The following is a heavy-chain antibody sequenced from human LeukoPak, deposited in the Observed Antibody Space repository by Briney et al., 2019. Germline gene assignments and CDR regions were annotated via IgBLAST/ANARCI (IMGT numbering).Heavy chain of an antibody. CDR2: ISGSGGST. D-gene: IGHD6-19*01. V-gene: IGHV3-23*01. Sequence: GGSLRLSCAASGFTFSSYGMSWVRQAPGKGLEWVSAISGSGGSTYYADSVKGRFTISRDNSKNTLYLQMNSLRAEDTAVYYCAKDRGPHSSGPRDAFDIWGQGTMVTVSS. CDR3: AKDRGPHSSGPRDAFDI. CDR1: GFTFSSYG. J-gene: IGHJ3*02.